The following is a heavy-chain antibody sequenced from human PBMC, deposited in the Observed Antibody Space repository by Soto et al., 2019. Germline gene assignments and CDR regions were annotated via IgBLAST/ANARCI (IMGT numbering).Heavy chain of an antibody. V-gene: IGHV3-33*01. D-gene: IGHD3-10*01. J-gene: IGHJ6*03. Sequence: GGSLRLSCAASGFTFSSYGMHWVRQAPGKGLEWVAVIWYDGSNKYYADSVKGRFTISRDNSKNTLYLQMNSLRAEDTAVYYCARTGRSYYGSGRPTTYYYYYYMDVWGKGTTVTVSS. CDR3: ARTGRSYYGSGRPTTYYYYYYMDV. CDR1: GFTFSSYG. CDR2: IWYDGSNK.